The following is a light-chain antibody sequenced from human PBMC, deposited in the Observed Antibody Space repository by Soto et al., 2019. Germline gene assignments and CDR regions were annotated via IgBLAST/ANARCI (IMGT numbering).Light chain of an antibody. CDR3: QHYSCISIT. CDR1: QSISTW. CDR2: KAS. Sequence: DIQMTQSPSTLSAYVGDRVTITCRASQSISTWLAWYQQKPGKAPKLLIYKASSLESGVPSRFSGSGSGTEFTLTISSLQPDDFATYHCQHYSCISITFGGGTKVEIK. J-gene: IGKJ4*01. V-gene: IGKV1-5*03.